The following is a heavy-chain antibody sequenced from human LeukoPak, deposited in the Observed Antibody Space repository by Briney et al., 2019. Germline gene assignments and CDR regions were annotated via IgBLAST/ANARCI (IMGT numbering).Heavy chain of an antibody. V-gene: IGHV1-3*03. CDR3: ARGTYYYDSSGYYYYYYYMDV. Sequence: GASVKVSCKASGYTFTSYAMHWVRQAPRQRLEWMGWINAGNGNTKYSQEFQGRVTITRDTSASTAYMELSSLRSEDMAVYYCARGTYYYDSSGYYYYYYYMDVWGKGTTVTISS. J-gene: IGHJ6*03. CDR2: INAGNGNT. CDR1: GYTFTSYA. D-gene: IGHD3-22*01.